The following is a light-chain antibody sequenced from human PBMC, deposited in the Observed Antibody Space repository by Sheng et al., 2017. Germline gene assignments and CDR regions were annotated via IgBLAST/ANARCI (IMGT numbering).Light chain of an antibody. V-gene: IGKV3-11*01. Sequence: EIVLTQSPGXLSLSPGERATLSCRASQSVSSYLAWYQQKPGQAPRLLIYDASNRATGIPARFSGSGSGTDFTLTISSLEPEDFAVYFCHQRSNWVRTFGQGTKLEIK. J-gene: IGKJ2*01. CDR1: QSVSSY. CDR2: DAS. CDR3: HQRSNWVRT.